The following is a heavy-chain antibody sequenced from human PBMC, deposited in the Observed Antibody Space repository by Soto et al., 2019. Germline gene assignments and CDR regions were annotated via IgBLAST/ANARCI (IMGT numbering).Heavy chain of an antibody. Sequence: QVQLQESGPGLVKPSGTLSLTCAVSGGSISSSNWWSWVRQPPGKGLEGIGEIYHSGSTNYHPSLKSRVTISVDKSKNQFSRKLGSVTAADTAVYYCARDLLLDRQHYFDYWGQGTLVTVSS. V-gene: IGHV4-4*02. CDR2: IYHSGST. CDR3: ARDLLLDRQHYFDY. D-gene: IGHD1-1*01. J-gene: IGHJ4*02. CDR1: GGSISSSNW.